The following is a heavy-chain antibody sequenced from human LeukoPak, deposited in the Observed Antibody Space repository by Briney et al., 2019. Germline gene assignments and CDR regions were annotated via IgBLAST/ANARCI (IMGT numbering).Heavy chain of an antibody. CDR1: GDSFTSYW. D-gene: IGHD5-24*01. Sequence: GESLKISCKGSGDSFTSYWIGWVRQMPGKGLEWMGIIYPADSDTRCSPSFQGQVTISADKSTSTAYLQWSSLKASDTAMYYCARQDGRALYYFDYWGQGTLVTVSS. J-gene: IGHJ4*02. CDR2: IYPADSDT. V-gene: IGHV5-51*01. CDR3: ARQDGRALYYFDY.